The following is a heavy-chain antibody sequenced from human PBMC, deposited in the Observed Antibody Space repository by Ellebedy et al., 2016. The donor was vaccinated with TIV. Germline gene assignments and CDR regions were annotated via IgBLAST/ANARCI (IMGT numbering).Heavy chain of an antibody. CDR1: GYTFTTYG. Sequence: AASVKVSCKASGYTFTTYGISWVRQAPGQGLEWMGWINAYSGNTNYAQKLQGRVTMTTDTSTSTAYMELRSLRSETTAVYYCARDEDFWSGHFDYWGQGTLVTVSS. J-gene: IGHJ4*02. CDR2: INAYSGNT. D-gene: IGHD3-3*01. V-gene: IGHV1-18*01. CDR3: ARDEDFWSGHFDY.